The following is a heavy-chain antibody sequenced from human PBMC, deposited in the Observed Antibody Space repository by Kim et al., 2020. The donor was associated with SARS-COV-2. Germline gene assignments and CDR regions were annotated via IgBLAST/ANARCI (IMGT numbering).Heavy chain of an antibody. CDR1: GFTFSDYY. CDR3: ARDGKSYYGFWSGYEWRRYYCDGMDV. Sequence: GGSLRLSCAASGFTFSDYYMSWIRQAPGKGLEWVSYISSSGSTIYYADSVKGRFTISRDNANNSLYLQMNSLRAEDTAGYYCARDGKSYYGFWSGYEWRRYYCDGMDVWGQGTTVTVSS. D-gene: IGHD3-3*01. CDR2: ISSSGSTI. V-gene: IGHV3-11*01. J-gene: IGHJ6*02.